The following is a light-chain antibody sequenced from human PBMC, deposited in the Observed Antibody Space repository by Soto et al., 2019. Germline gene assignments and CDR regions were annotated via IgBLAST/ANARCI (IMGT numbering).Light chain of an antibody. J-gene: IGKJ1*01. CDR3: QQYGSSPWT. CDR2: GAS. CDR1: QSINTN. Sequence: IAMTQSPATLSVSPGERATLSCRASQSINTNLAWFQQKPGRAPRLLIYGASSRATGIPDRFSGSGSGTDFTLTISRLEPEDFAVYYCQQYGSSPWTFGQGTKVDIK. V-gene: IGKV3-20*01.